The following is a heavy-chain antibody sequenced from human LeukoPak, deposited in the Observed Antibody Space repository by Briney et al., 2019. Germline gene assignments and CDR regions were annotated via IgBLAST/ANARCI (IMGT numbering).Heavy chain of an antibody. CDR2: IYRNGNT. J-gene: IGHJ4*02. V-gene: IGHV4-38-2*01. CDR1: GFSISSGHY. D-gene: IGHD3-10*01. CDR3: ARVPHYYFGYGYFDS. Sequence: SETLSLTCGVSGFSISSGHYWAWLRQPPGKGLQWIGNIYRNGNTYYNPSLKSRVSISVDTSKKQFSLTLTSMTAADTAVYYCARVPHYYFGYGYFDSWGQGTLVTVSS.